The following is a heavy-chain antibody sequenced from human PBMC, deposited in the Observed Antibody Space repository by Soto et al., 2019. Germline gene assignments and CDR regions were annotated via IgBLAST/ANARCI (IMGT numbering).Heavy chain of an antibody. CDR1: GGPFSSFT. Sequence: VQLVQSGAEVKKPGSSVKVSCQASGGPFSSFTFSWVRQAPGQGLEWMGGIIPIYGTANYAQKFQGRVTMTADASTRTAYMELSSLRSEDTVVYYCAKDRRADWESYYYYAMDVWGQGTTVTVSS. V-gene: IGHV1-69*01. CDR2: IIPIYGTA. D-gene: IGHD1-26*01. CDR3: AKDRRADWESYYYYAMDV. J-gene: IGHJ6*02.